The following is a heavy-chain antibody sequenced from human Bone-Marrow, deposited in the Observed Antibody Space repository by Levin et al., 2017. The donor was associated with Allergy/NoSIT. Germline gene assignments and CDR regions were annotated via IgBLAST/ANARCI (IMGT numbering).Heavy chain of an antibody. J-gene: IGHJ4*02. Sequence: GGSLRLSCPASGFPFRSYTMNWVRQAPGKGLEWLSSISGSGGSTYYADSVKGRFTISRDNSKSTVYLQMNSLRADDSAVYYCGSGAEFGVVIHWGQGTLVTVSS. V-gene: IGHV3-23*01. CDR2: ISGSGGST. D-gene: IGHD3-3*01. CDR3: GSGAEFGVVIH. CDR1: GFPFRSYT.